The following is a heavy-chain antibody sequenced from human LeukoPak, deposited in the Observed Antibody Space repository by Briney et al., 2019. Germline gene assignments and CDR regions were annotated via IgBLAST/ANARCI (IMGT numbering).Heavy chain of an antibody. D-gene: IGHD6-19*01. J-gene: IGHJ4*02. CDR2: ISGSGGST. CDR3: AKDPASSGWYYFDY. Sequence: GGTLRLSCAASGFTFSSYGMSWVRQAPGKGLEWVSAISGSGGSTYYADSVKGRFTISRDNSKNTLYLQMNSLRAEDTAVYYCAKDPASSGWYYFDYWGQGTLVTVSS. V-gene: IGHV3-23*01. CDR1: GFTFSSYG.